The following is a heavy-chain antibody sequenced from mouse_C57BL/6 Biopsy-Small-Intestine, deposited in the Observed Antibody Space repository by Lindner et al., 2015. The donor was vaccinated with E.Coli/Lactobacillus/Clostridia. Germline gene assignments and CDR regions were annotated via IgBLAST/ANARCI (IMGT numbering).Heavy chain of an antibody. V-gene: IGHV1-84*02. D-gene: IGHD2-4*01. Sequence: SVKVSCKASGYSFTNYAIHWVRQAPGQRPEWLGWINAGGGNTRYSQKFQDTVTITRGTSASTAYLELSNLRSEDTAVYYCARDFYDDVGTYFDYWGQGTLVTVSS. J-gene: IGHJ2*01. CDR1: GYSFTNYA. CDR3: ARDFYDDVGTYFDY. CDR2: INAGGGNT.